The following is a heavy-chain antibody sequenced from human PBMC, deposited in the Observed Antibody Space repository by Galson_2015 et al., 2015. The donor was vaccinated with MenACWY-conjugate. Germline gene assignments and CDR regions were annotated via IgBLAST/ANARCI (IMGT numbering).Heavy chain of an antibody. CDR2: TYYSFKWYN. CDR1: GDSVSSNSVA. D-gene: IGHD6-13*01. Sequence: CAISGDSVSSNSVAWNWIRQSPARGLEWLGRTYYSFKWYNDYATSVKSRITIKSDTTKNEFSLHLKSVTPDDTAVYYCAREGSRIWYEIDCWGQGTLVTVSS. CDR3: AREGSRIWYEIDC. J-gene: IGHJ4*02. V-gene: IGHV6-1*01.